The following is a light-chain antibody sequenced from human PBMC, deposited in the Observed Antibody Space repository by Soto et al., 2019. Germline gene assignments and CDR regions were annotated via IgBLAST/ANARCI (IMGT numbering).Light chain of an antibody. Sequence: EIVLTQSPGTLSLSPGERATLSCRASQSVSSSYFAWYQRKPGQAPRLLIYGASTRATGIPDRFSGSGSGTDFTLTISRLEPEDFAVYYCQQYGNSPITFGQGTRVEIK. J-gene: IGKJ5*01. CDR2: GAS. CDR3: QQYGNSPIT. CDR1: QSVSSSY. V-gene: IGKV3-20*01.